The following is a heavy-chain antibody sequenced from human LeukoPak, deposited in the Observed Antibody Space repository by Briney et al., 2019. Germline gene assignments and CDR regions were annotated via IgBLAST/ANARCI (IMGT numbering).Heavy chain of an antibody. CDR2: ISSGGSFI. CDR3: ARAKYCSGAACFSYYYYGMDV. J-gene: IGHJ6*02. V-gene: IGHV3-21*01. CDR1: GFTFSAYS. Sequence: GGSLRLSCAASGFTFSAYSMNWVRQVPGKGLEWVSSISSGGSFIYYADSLRGRFTISRDDAKNSLYLQMDRLTVEDTAVYYCARAKYCSGAACFSYYYYGMDVWGQGTTVTVSS. D-gene: IGHD2-15*01.